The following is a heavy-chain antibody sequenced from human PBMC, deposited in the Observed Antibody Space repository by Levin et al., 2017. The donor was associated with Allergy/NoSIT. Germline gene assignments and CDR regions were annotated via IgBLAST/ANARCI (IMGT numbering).Heavy chain of an antibody. CDR3: ARGGCSSTSCLDY. J-gene: IGHJ4*02. Sequence: LSLTCAASRFTFCRSYMHWVRQAPGKGLVWVSRITLDVTDTYYADSVKGRFTISRDNAENTLFLQMNSLRAEDTAIYYCARGGCSSTSCLDYWGQGILVTVSS. CDR1: RFTFCRSY. V-gene: IGHV3-74*01. CDR2: ITLDVTDT. D-gene: IGHD2-2*01.